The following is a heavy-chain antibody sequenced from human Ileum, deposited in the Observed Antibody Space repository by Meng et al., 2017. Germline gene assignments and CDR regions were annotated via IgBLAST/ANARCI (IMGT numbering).Heavy chain of an antibody. CDR3: ARDRMVRDNYYYYGMDV. CDR1: GYTFTGYY. J-gene: IGHJ6*02. Sequence: ASVKVSCKASGYTFTGYYMHWVRQAPGQGLEWMGWINPNSGDTNYAQKFQGRVTMTRDTSISTTYMELSRLRSDDTAVYYCARDRMVRDNYYYYGMDVWGQGTTVTVS. D-gene: IGHD3-10*01. V-gene: IGHV1-2*02. CDR2: INPNSGDT.